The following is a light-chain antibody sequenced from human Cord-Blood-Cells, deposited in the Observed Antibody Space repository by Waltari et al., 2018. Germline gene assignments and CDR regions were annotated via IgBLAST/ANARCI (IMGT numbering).Light chain of an antibody. Sequence: VIWMTQSPSLLSAYPGDRVTITCRVSQGISNYLNWYQQKPGKAPELLIYDASNLQSGVPSRFSGSGSGTDFTLTISCLQSEDFATYYCQQYDSFPSTFGQGTKVEIK. CDR3: QQYDSFPST. V-gene: IGKV1D-8*01. CDR2: DAS. J-gene: IGKJ1*01. CDR1: QGISNY.